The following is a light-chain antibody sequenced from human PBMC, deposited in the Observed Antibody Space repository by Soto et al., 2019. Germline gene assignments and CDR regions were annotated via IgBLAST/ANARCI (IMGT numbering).Light chain of an antibody. CDR3: QQSGSSFYT. J-gene: IGKJ2*01. CDR1: QSVSSAH. CDR2: GAS. V-gene: IGKV3-20*01. Sequence: EIVLTQSPGTLSLSPGERATLSCRASQSVSSAHLAWYQQIPGQAPRLLIYGASSRATGIPDRLSGSGSGTDFILTISGLEPEDLAVYYCQQSGSSFYTFGQGTKLEIK.